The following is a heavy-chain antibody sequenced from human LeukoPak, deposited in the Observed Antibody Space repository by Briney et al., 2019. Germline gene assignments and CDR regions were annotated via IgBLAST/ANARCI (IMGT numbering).Heavy chain of an antibody. J-gene: IGHJ4*02. CDR3: ARDCSGGSCFDY. Sequence: SETLSLTCTVSGGSISSYYWSWIRQPPGKGLDWIGYIYYIGSTNYNPSLKSRVTISVDTSKPQLSLKLSSVPAADTAVYYCARDCSGGSCFDYWGQGTLVTVSS. CDR2: IYYIGST. V-gene: IGHV4-59*01. CDR1: GGSISSYY. D-gene: IGHD2-15*01.